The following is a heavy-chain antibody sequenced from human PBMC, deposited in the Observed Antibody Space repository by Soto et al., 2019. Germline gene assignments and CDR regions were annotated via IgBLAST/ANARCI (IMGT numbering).Heavy chain of an antibody. CDR2: IYHSGST. D-gene: IGHD2-15*01. CDR1: GGSISSSNW. V-gene: IGHV4-4*02. CDR3: ASNPRGYCSGGSCLGGWFDP. Sequence: PEETLSLTCAVSGGSISSSNWWSWVRQPPGKGLEWIGEIYHSGSTNYNPSLKSRVTISVDKSKNQFSLKLSSVTAADTAVYYCASNPRGYCSGGSCLGGWFDPWGQGTLVTVSS. J-gene: IGHJ5*02.